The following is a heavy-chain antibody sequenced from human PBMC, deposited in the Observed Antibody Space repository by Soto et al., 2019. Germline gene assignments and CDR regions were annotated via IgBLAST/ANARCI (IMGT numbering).Heavy chain of an antibody. CDR3: ARLNGYSTGWSAT. CDR2: ISTFNGNA. Sequence: QVHLVQSGAEVKKPGASVKVSCKTSGYTFSSYGIMWVRQAPGQGLECMGWISTFNGNAHYAQNLQDRVPRTTDTSPSTVYLELTSLTSNDTGVYYWARLNGYSTGWSATWGQGTLVTVSS. V-gene: IGHV1-18*01. D-gene: IGHD2-8*02. J-gene: IGHJ5*02. CDR1: GYTFSSYG.